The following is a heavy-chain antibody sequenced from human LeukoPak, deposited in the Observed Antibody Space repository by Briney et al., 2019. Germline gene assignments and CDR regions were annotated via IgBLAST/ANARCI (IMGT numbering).Heavy chain of an antibody. CDR1: GFTFSSYI. J-gene: IGHJ6*02. V-gene: IGHV3-21*05. D-gene: IGHD6-13*01. Sequence: PGGSLRLSCAASGFTFSSYIMNWVRQAPGKGLVWVSYISSSSSYIYYADSVKGRFTISRDNAKNSLYLQMNSLRAEDTAVYYCASDPIAAAANYYYYYGMDVWGQGTTVTVSS. CDR2: ISSSSSYI. CDR3: ASDPIAAAANYYYYYGMDV.